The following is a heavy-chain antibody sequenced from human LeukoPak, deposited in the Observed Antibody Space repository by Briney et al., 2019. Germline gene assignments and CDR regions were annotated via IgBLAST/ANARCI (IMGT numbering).Heavy chain of an antibody. D-gene: IGHD3-3*01. J-gene: IGHJ4*02. Sequence: GGSLRLSCAASGFTLSSHRMDWVRQAPGKGLEWVSSISSRSSFKDYADSVKGRFTISRDNAKNLLYLQMNSLRAEDTAVYFCAKDGGFWSDYSYFDYWGQGTQVTVSS. CDR2: ISSRSSFK. CDR1: GFTLSSHR. CDR3: AKDGGFWSDYSYFDY. V-gene: IGHV3-21*06.